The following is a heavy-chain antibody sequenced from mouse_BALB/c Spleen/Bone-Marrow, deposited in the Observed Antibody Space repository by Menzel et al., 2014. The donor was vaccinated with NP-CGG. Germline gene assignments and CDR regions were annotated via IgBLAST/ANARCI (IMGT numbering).Heavy chain of an antibody. CDR1: GFSLTSYG. CDR3: AREKYGNDY. V-gene: IGHV2-9*02. J-gene: IGHJ2*01. D-gene: IGHD2-10*02. CDR2: IWAGGST. Sequence: VKLMESGPGLVAPSQSLSITCTVSGFSLTSYGVHWVRQPPGKGLEWLGVIWAGGSTNYNSALMSRLSISKDNSKSQVFLEMNSLQTDDTAIHYCAREKYGNDYWGQGTTLTVSS.